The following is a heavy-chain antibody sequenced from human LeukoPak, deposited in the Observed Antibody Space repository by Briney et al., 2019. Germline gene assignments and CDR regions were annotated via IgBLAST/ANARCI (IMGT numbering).Heavy chain of an antibody. CDR3: ARLEGVVATPYWHFDL. CDR1: GGSFSGYY. CDR2: IYYSGST. D-gene: IGHD5-12*01. Sequence: SETLSLTCAVYGGSFSGYYWGWIRQPPGKGLEWIGSIYYSGSTYYNPSLKSRVTKSVDTSKNQFSLKLTSVTAADTAVYSCARLEGVVATPYWHFDLWGRGTLVTVSS. V-gene: IGHV4-39*01. J-gene: IGHJ2*01.